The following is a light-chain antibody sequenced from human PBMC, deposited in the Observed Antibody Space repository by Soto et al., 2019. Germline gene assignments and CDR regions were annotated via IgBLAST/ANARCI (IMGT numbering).Light chain of an antibody. J-gene: IGKJ3*01. CDR3: QQRSSWPHFT. Sequence: EIVLTQSPVTLSLSPGERATLSCRASQSVGNYLAWYQQKPGQAPRLLIYDASKRVTGIPARFSGSGSGTDFTLTTSSLEPEDFVVYYCQQRSSWPHFTFGPGNKVDIK. V-gene: IGKV3-11*01. CDR2: DAS. CDR1: QSVGNY.